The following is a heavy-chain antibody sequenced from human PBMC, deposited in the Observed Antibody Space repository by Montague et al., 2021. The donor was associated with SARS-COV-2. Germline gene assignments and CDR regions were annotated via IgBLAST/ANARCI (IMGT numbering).Heavy chain of an antibody. CDR1: GGSFSGYY. D-gene: IGHD3-10*01. Sequence: SETLSLTCAVYGGSFSGYYWSWIRQPPEKGLEWIGEINQSGRTNNNPSLKSRVIISVDTSKNQFSLKLSSVTAADTAVYYCARRGSSVWGVTVSDELDYWGQGILVIASS. J-gene: IGHJ4*02. CDR3: ARRGSSVWGVTVSDELDY. CDR2: INQSGRT. V-gene: IGHV4-34*01.